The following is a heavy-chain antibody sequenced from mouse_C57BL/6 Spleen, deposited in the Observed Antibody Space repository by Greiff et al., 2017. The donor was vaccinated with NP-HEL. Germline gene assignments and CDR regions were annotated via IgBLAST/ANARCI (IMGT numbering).Heavy chain of an antibody. CDR1: GFTFSDYG. CDR3: ARTPYGSSSYYFDY. CDR2: ISSGSSTI. D-gene: IGHD1-1*01. V-gene: IGHV5-17*01. J-gene: IGHJ2*01. Sequence: EVKLQESGGGLVKPGGSLKLSCAASGFTFSDYGMHWVRQAPEKGLEWVAYISSGSSTIYYADTVKGRFTISRDNAKNTLFLQMTSLRSEDTAMYYCARTPYGSSSYYFDYWGQGTTLTVSS.